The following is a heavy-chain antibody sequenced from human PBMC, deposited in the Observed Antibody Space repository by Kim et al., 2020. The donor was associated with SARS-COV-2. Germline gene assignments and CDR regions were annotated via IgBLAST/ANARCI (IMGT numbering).Heavy chain of an antibody. CDR3: ARDSGYDSFYYYYYGMDV. V-gene: IGHV3-11*06. J-gene: IGHJ6*02. D-gene: IGHD5-12*01. Sequence: KGRFTISRDNAKSSLYLQMNSLRAEDTAVYYCARDSGYDSFYYYYYGMDVWGQGTTVTVSS.